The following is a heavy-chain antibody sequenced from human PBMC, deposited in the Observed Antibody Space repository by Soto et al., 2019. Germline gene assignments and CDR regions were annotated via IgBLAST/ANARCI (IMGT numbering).Heavy chain of an antibody. Sequence: SETLSLTCTVSGDSMSSYFWSWIRQPPGKGLEWIGYFHYSGSTNYNPSLKSRVTISVDTSKIHFSLIVSSVTAADTAVFYCARRSGYCSGGSCYVAFDIWGQGTVVTVSS. CDR1: GDSMSSYF. V-gene: IGHV4-59*08. CDR2: FHYSGST. CDR3: ARRSGYCSGGSCYVAFDI. D-gene: IGHD2-15*01. J-gene: IGHJ3*02.